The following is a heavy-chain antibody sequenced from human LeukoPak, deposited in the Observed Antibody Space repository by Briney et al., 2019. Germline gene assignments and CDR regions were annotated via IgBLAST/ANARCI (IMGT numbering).Heavy chain of an antibody. D-gene: IGHD4-17*01. V-gene: IGHV4-39*01. CDR2: IYYSGST. CDR3: ARLQYGDFYFDY. CDR1: GGSISSSSDY. Sequence: PSETLSLTCTVSGGSISSSSDYWGWIRQPAAKGLEWIGSIYYSGSTSYNPSLKSRVTISVDTSKNQFSLRLSSVTAADTAVYYCARLQYGDFYFDYWGQGTLVTVSS. J-gene: IGHJ4*02.